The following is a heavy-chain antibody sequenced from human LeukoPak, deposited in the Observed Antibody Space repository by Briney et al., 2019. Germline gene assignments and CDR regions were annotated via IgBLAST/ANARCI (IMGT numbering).Heavy chain of an antibody. Sequence: ASVHVSCKASGYTFPSYGISWVRPAPGQGLEWMGCISAYNGNTNYAQKLQGRVTMTTDTSTSTAYMELRSLRSDDTAVYYCARDPASPHYDFWSGYSYDAFDIWGQGTMVTVSS. J-gene: IGHJ3*02. CDR3: ARDPASPHYDFWSGYSYDAFDI. CDR1: GYTFPSYG. CDR2: ISAYNGNT. V-gene: IGHV1-18*01. D-gene: IGHD3-3*01.